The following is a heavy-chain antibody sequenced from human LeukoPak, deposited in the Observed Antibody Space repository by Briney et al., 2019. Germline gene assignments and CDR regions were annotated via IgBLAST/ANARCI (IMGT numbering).Heavy chain of an antibody. D-gene: IGHD3-9*01. CDR2: IWYDGSNK. Sequence: PGGSLRLFCAASGFTFSSYGMHWVRQAPGKGLECVAVIWYDGSNKYYADSVKGRFTISRDNSMNTLYLQMNSLRAEDTAVYYCARDRHLRYFDWLPLYYYGMDVWGQGTTATVSS. CDR1: GFTFSSYG. V-gene: IGHV3-33*08. J-gene: IGHJ6*02. CDR3: ARDRHLRYFDWLPLYYYGMDV.